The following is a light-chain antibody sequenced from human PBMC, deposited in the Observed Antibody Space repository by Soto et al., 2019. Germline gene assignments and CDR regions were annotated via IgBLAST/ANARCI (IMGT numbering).Light chain of an antibody. CDR2: GAS. CDR1: QSLLHRNGNNY. CDR3: QHYDSSPT. V-gene: IGKV3-20*01. J-gene: IGKJ4*01. Sequence: DIVMTQSPLSLPVTPGEPASISCRSSQSLLHRNGNNYLAWYQQKPGQAPRLLIYGASSRATGIPDRFSGSGSGTDFTLTISGLEPEDFAVYSCQHYDSSPTFGGGTKVDIK.